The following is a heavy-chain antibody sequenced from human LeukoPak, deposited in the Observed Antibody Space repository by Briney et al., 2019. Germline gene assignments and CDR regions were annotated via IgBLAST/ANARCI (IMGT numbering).Heavy chain of an antibody. CDR2: INHSGST. Sequence: PSETLSLTCAGYGGSFSGYYWSWIRQPPGKGLEWIGEINHSGSTNYNPSLKSRVTISVDTSKNQFSLKLSSVTAADTAVYYCARVTIFGVVIIRDYYYGMDVWGQGTTVTVSS. D-gene: IGHD3-3*01. CDR1: GGSFSGYY. V-gene: IGHV4-34*01. J-gene: IGHJ6*02. CDR3: ARVTIFGVVIIRDYYYGMDV.